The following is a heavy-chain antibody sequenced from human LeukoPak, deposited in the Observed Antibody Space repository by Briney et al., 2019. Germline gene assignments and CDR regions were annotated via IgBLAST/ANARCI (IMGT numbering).Heavy chain of an antibody. CDR1: GGSISNYY. V-gene: IGHV4-4*07. Sequence: SETLSLTCTVSGGSISNYYWSWIQQPAGKGLEWIGRIYSSGSTNYNSSLKSRVTMSVDTSTNQLSLKLSSVTAADTAVYYCARLSVLLEGFDPWGQGTLVTVSS. CDR3: ARLSVLLEGFDP. CDR2: IYSSGST. D-gene: IGHD3-10*01. J-gene: IGHJ5*02.